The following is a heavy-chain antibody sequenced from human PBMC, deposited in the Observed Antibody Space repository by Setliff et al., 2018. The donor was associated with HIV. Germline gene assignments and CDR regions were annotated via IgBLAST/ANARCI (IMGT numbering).Heavy chain of an antibody. CDR1: GFSFSNAW. Sequence: PGGSLRLSCAASGFSFSNAWMSWVRQAPGKGLEWVGRIKSKTDGGTTDYAAPVKGRFTISRDDSKNTLYLQMNSLKTEDTAMYYCTPIHNYTDHCPDSWGQGTLVTVSS. J-gene: IGHJ5*01. V-gene: IGHV3-15*01. CDR3: TPIHNYTDHCPDS. CDR2: IKSKTDGGTT. D-gene: IGHD2-21*02.